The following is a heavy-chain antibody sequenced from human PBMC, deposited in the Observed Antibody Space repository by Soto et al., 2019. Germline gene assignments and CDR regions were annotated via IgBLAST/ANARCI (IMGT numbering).Heavy chain of an antibody. J-gene: IGHJ6*02. CDR2: INAGNGNT. V-gene: IGHV1-3*01. CDR1: GYTFTSYA. CDR3: ARVYPVLSSDYYYGMDV. Sequence: EASVKVSCKASGYTFTSYAMHRVRQAPGQRLEWMGWINAGNGNTKYSQKFQGRVTITRDTSASTAYMELSSLRSEDTAVYYCARVYPVLSSDYYYGMDVWGQGTTVTVSS. D-gene: IGHD3-16*02.